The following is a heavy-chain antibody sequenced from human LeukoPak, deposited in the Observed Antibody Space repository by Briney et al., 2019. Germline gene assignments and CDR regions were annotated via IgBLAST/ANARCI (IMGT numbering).Heavy chain of an antibody. CDR3: ARQASIFGVVISYYYYYGMGV. CDR1: GGSISSSSYY. CDR2: IYYSGST. J-gene: IGHJ6*02. D-gene: IGHD3-3*01. V-gene: IGHV4-39*01. Sequence: LETLSLTCTVSGGSISSSSYYWGWIRQPPGKGLEWIGSIYYSGSTYYNPSLKSRVTISVDTSKNQFSLKLSSVTAADTAVYYCARQASIFGVVISYYYYYGMGVWGQGTTVTVSS.